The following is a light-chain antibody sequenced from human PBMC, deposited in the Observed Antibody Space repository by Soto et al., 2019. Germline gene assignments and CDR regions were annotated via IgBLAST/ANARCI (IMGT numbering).Light chain of an antibody. CDR1: SSDIGNYNF. Sequence: QSVLTQPRSVSGSPGQSVTISCTGTSSDIGNYNFVSWYQQHAGKAPKLMIYDVSTRPSGVPGRFFGSKSGNTASLTISGLQSEDEADYYCCSYAGSYTYVFGTGTKLTVL. CDR2: DVS. V-gene: IGLV2-11*01. CDR3: CSYAGSYTYV. J-gene: IGLJ1*01.